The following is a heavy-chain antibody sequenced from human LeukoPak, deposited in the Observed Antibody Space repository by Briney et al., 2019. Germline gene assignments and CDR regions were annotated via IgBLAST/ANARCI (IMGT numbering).Heavy chain of an antibody. CDR1: GLTFSSYG. CDR2: IWYDGSNK. V-gene: IGHV3-33*01. Sequence: GGSLRLSCAASGLTFSSYGMHWVRQAPGKGLEWVGVIWYDGSNKYYADSVKGQFTISRDNSKNTLYLQVSSLRADDTAVYYCARDMGTTRLDLWGQGTLVTVSS. D-gene: IGHD1-1*01. J-gene: IGHJ5*02. CDR3: ARDMGTTRLDL.